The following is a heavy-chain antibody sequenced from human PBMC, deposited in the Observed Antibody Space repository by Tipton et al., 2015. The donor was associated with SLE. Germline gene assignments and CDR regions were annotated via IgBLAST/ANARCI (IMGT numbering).Heavy chain of an antibody. CDR1: GVSISSGSYY. Sequence: GLVKPSETLSLACSVSGVSISSGSYYWNWIRQPAGKGLEWIGRVYTAGSPYYNPSLESRVAISMDTSKNQFSLKLTSVTAADTAMYYCARHFLEVIKVFGVARHRMNWFDPWGQGTLVTVSA. V-gene: IGHV4-61*02. CDR3: ARHFLEVIKVFGVARHRMNWFDP. D-gene: IGHD3-3*01. CDR2: VYTAGSP. J-gene: IGHJ5*02.